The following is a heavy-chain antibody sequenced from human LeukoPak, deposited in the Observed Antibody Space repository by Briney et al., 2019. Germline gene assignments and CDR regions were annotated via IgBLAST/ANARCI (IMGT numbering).Heavy chain of an antibody. J-gene: IGHJ4*02. V-gene: IGHV1-18*01. CDR3: AIAVAGTEDY. CDR1: GGTFTSYG. CDR2: ISAYNGNT. Sequence: ASVTVSCKASGGTFTSYGISWVRQAPGQGLEWMGWISAYNGNTNYAQKLQGRVAMTTDTSTSTAYMELRSLRSDDTAVYYCAIAVAGTEDYWGQGTLVTVSS. D-gene: IGHD6-19*01.